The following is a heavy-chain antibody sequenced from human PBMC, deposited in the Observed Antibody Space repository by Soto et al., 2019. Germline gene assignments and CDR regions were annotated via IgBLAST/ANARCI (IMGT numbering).Heavy chain of an antibody. Sequence: EVQLVESGGGLVQPGGSLKLSCAASGFTFSGSAMHWVRQASGKGLEWVGRIRSKANSYATAYAASVKGRFTISRDDSKNTAYLQMNSLKTEDTAVYYCTSQLWNWYFDLWGRGTLVTVSS. CDR3: TSQLWNWYFDL. V-gene: IGHV3-73*01. J-gene: IGHJ2*01. D-gene: IGHD2-21*01. CDR1: GFTFSGSA. CDR2: IRSKANSYAT.